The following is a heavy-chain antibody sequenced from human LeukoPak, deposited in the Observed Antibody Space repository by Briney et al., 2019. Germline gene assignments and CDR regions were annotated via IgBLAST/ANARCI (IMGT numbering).Heavy chain of an antibody. CDR1: GFTFSDYY. CDR3: ARDLAHCSSTSCYLFDY. Sequence: GGSLRLSCAASGFTFSDYYMSWIRQAPGKGLEWVSYISSSGSTIYYADSVKGRFTISRDNAKNSLYLQMNSLRAEDTAVYYCARDLAHCSSTSCYLFDYWGQGTLVTVSS. J-gene: IGHJ4*02. V-gene: IGHV3-11*04. CDR2: ISSSGSTI. D-gene: IGHD2-2*01.